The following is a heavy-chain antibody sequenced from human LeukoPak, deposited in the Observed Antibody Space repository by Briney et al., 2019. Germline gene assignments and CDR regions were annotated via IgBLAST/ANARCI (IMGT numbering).Heavy chain of an antibody. CDR2: VTGSGDGT. CDR3: IPDDTVVFDY. Sequence: GESLRLSCSASGFTFRDYGMYWVRQAPGQGLEWVSAVTGSGDGTYYADSVKGRFTISRDNSKNTLYLQMNSLRVEDTAVYYCIPDDTVVFDYWGPGTLVTVSS. J-gene: IGHJ4*02. CDR1: GFTFRDYG. V-gene: IGHV3-23*01. D-gene: IGHD4-11*01.